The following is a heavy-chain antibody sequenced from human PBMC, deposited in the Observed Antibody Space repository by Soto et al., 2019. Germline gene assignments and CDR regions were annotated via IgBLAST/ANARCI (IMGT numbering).Heavy chain of an antibody. CDR2: IYYSGST. CDR3: ARQPYRSVAAMV. V-gene: IGHV4-39*01. J-gene: IGHJ4*02. Sequence: ASETLSLTCTVSGDSISSRTNYWGWIRQPPGKGLEWIGSIYYSGSTYYNPSLKSRVTISVDTSKNQFSLKLSSVTAADTAVYYCARQPYRSVAAMVWGQGTQVTVSS. D-gene: IGHD6-6*01. CDR1: GDSISSRTNY.